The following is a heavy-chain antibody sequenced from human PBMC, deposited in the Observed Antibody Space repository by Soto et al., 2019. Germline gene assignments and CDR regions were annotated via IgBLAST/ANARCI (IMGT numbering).Heavy chain of an antibody. Sequence: GGSLRLSCAASGFTVSSNYMTWVRQAPGKGLEWVSVIHSGGSTYYADSVKGRFTISRDNSKNTLYLQMNSLRAEDTAMYYCAKGIIAGVSAAYYWGQGTXVTVSS. V-gene: IGHV3-66*01. CDR2: IHSGGST. D-gene: IGHD6-13*01. CDR1: GFTVSSNY. CDR3: AKGIIAGVSAAYY. J-gene: IGHJ4*02.